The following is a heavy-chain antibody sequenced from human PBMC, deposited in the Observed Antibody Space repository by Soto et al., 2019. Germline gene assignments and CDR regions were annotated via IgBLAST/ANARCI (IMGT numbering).Heavy chain of an antibody. J-gene: IGHJ5*02. CDR3: AKDGPLGIAAAGTHWFDP. Sequence: EVQLLESGGGLIQPGGSLRLSCAASGFTCSSYAMSWVRQAPGKGLEWVSAISGSGGSTYYADSVKGRFTISRDNSKNTLYLQMNSLRAEDTAVYYCAKDGPLGIAAAGTHWFDPWGQGTLVPVSS. CDR2: ISGSGGST. CDR1: GFTCSSYA. D-gene: IGHD6-13*01. V-gene: IGHV3-23*01.